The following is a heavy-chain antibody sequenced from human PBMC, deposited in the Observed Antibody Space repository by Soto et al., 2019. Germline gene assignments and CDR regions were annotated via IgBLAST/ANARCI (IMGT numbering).Heavy chain of an antibody. CDR3: ASEWSCDRGYSGVPVY. Sequence: QVQLVQTGAEVKKPGSSVKVSCKASGGTFGSYAISWVRQAPGQGLEWMGGIIPIFGTANYAQKFQGRVTSTPGDSASTDYIDLSRERNTDMAVFYCASEWSCDRGYSGVPVYWGQGTPVTFS. J-gene: IGHJ4*02. CDR1: GGTFGSYA. V-gene: IGHV1-69*05. CDR2: IIPIFGTA. D-gene: IGHD2-15*01.